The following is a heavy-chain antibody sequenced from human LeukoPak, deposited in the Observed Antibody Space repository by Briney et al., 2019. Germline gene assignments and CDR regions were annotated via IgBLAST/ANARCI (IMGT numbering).Heavy chain of an antibody. J-gene: IGHJ4*02. CDR2: FDPEDGET. Sequence: ASVKVSCKVSGYTLTELSMHWVRQAPGKGLEWMGGFDPEDGETIYAQKFQGRVTMTEDTSTDTAYMELSSLRSEDTAVYYCATHYYYDSSGPPTKPYYLDYWGQGTLVTVSS. CDR3: ATHYYYDSSGPPTKPYYLDY. D-gene: IGHD3-22*01. V-gene: IGHV1-24*01. CDR1: GYTLTELS.